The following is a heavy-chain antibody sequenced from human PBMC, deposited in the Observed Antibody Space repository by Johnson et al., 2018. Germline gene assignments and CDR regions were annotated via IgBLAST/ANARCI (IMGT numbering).Heavy chain of an antibody. D-gene: IGHD1-26*01. V-gene: IGHV3-21*01. CDR3: ARAIVGKGYFQH. CDR2: ISSSSSYI. J-gene: IGHJ1*01. CDR1: GFTFSSYS. Sequence: VQLVQSGGGLVKPGGSLRLSCAASGFTFSSYSMNWVRQAPGKGLEWVSSISSSSSYIYYADSVKGRFTISRDNAKNSLYLQMNSLRDEDTAVYYCARAIVGKGYFQHWGQGTRVTVSS.